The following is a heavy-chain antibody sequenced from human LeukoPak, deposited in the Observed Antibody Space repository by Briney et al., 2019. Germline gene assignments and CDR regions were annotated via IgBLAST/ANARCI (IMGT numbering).Heavy chain of an antibody. CDR2: IYPGDSET. J-gene: IGHJ3*02. CDR1: GYSFTNYW. Sequence: GESLKISCKGSGYSFTNYWIGWVRQMPGKGLEWMGIIYPGDSETRYSPSFQGQVTISADKSISTAYLQWSSLKASDTAMYYCARQGAGVFDAFDIWGQGTMVTVSS. CDR3: ARQGAGVFDAFDI. V-gene: IGHV5-51*01. D-gene: IGHD6-19*01.